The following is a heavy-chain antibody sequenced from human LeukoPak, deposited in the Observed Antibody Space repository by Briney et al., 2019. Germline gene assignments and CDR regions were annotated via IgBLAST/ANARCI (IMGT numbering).Heavy chain of an antibody. CDR2: IHHSGST. CDR1: GYSISSGYH. J-gene: IGHJ4*02. D-gene: IGHD3-3*01. V-gene: IGHV4-38-2*01. Sequence: SETLSLTCAVSGYSISSGYHWGWIRQPPGKGLEWIANIHHSGSTSYNPSLKSRVTTSADTSKNRFSLRLSSVTAADTAVYYCARLEPSGVVRDWGQGTLFTVSS. CDR3: ARLEPSGVVRD.